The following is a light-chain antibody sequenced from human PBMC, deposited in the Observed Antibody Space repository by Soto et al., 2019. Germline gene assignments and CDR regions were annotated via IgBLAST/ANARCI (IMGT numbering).Light chain of an antibody. V-gene: IGKV1-5*03. CDR2: EAF. CDR3: EQYDSDSYN. Sequence: DIQMTQSPSTLSASVGDRVTITCRASQSINNWLAWYQQKPGKAPKLLINEAFSLLSGIPSTFIRSGSGTEFTVTNSGLQRDDLADYYYEQYDSDSYNFGEATKL. CDR1: QSINNW. J-gene: IGKJ2*01.